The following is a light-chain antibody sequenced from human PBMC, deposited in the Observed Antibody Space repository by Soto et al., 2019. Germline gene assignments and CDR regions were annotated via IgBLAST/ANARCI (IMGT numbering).Light chain of an antibody. V-gene: IGKV1-39*01. Sequence: DIDITQSPAPLSLSVCDSVTITCRTSQSVTIYLNWYPQKPGKAPKLLIYAASRLQCGVPLRLSANGSGTDFALTITNLQPEDFATYYRQQGFKPPLPFGGGTKVEIK. J-gene: IGKJ4*01. CDR3: QQGFKPPLP. CDR1: QSVTIY. CDR2: AAS.